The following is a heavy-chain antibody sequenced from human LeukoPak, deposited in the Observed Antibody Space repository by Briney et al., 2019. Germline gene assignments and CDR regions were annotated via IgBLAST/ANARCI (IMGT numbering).Heavy chain of an antibody. V-gene: IGHV1-18*01. Sequence: ASVNVSCKASGGTFSSYAISLVRQAPGQGLEWMGWISAYKGNTIYAQKLQGRVTMTTDTSTSTAYMELRSLRSDDTAVYYCARDLPFDILTGGPPYYYYGLDVWGQGTTVTVSS. CDR1: GGTFSSYA. CDR3: ARDLPFDILTGGPPYYYYGLDV. CDR2: ISAYKGNT. J-gene: IGHJ6*02. D-gene: IGHD3-9*01.